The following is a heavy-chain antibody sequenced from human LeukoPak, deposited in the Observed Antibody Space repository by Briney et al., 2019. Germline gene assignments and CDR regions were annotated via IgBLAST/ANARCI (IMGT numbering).Heavy chain of an antibody. Sequence: GGSLRLSCEASGFTFSSYGMSWVRQAPGKGLEWVSAISDSGGSTYYADSVKGRFTISRDNSKNTLYLQMNSLRAEDTAVYYCARGISVGRATSYYYYYMDVWGKGTTVTISS. CDR2: ISDSGGST. J-gene: IGHJ6*03. CDR3: ARGISVGRATSYYYYYMDV. V-gene: IGHV3-23*01. CDR1: GFTFSSYG.